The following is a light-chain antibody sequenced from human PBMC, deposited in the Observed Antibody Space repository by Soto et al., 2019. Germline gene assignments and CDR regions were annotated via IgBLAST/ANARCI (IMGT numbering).Light chain of an antibody. CDR1: QSCSSY. Sequence: EIVLTQSPGTLSLSPGERATLSCRASQSCSSYLAWYQQKPGQAPRLLMYGASSRATGTPDRFSGSGSGTEFTLTISSLEPEDFAVYHCQQYNNWPPYTFGQGTKVDIK. J-gene: IGKJ2*01. CDR2: GAS. CDR3: QQYNNWPPYT. V-gene: IGKV3D-15*01.